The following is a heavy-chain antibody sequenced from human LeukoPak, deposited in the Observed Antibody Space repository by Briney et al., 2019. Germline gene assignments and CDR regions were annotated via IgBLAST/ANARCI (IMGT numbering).Heavy chain of an antibody. D-gene: IGHD3-10*01. V-gene: IGHV3-30*04. J-gene: IGHJ4*02. CDR2: ISHDVKTT. CDR1: GFTFTTYA. CDR3: VKEAYYGWGSSPTFYFDY. Sequence: PGGSLRLSCAASGFTFTTYAIHWVRQAPGKGLEWVAVISHDVKTTYYADSAKGRFTISRDNSRNTVFLQMNRLRPEDTAVYYCVKEAYYGWGSSPTFYFDYWGQGTRVTVSS.